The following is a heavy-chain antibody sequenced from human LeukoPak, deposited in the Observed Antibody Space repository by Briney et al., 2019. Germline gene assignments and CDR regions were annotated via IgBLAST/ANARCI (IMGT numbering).Heavy chain of an antibody. J-gene: IGHJ4*02. D-gene: IGHD3-10*01. CDR3: ARCDYGSGSAVDY. Sequence: GGSLRLSCAASGFTFSDYSMNWVRQAPGKGLEWVSVIYSGGRTYYADSVKGRFTISRDNSKNTLYLQMNSLRAEDTAVYYCARCDYGSGSAVDYWGQGTLVTVSS. V-gene: IGHV3-53*01. CDR2: IYSGGRT. CDR1: GFTFSDYS.